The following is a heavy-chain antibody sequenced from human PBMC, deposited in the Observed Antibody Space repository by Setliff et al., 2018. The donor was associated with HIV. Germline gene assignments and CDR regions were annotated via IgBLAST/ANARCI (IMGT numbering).Heavy chain of an antibody. Sequence: ASVKVSCKASGGTFSSYAISWVRQAPGQGLEWMGRIIPIFGTANYAQKFQGRVTITADKSTSTAYMELSSLRSDDTAVYYCARDIVVVPAAAVRNYYYYMDVWGKGTTVTVSS. CDR3: ARDIVVVPAAAVRNYYYYMDV. CDR1: GGTFSSYA. V-gene: IGHV1-69*06. J-gene: IGHJ6*03. CDR2: IIPIFGTA. D-gene: IGHD2-2*01.